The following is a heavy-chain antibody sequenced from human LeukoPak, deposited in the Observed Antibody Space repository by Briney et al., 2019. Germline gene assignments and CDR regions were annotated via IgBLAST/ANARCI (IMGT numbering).Heavy chain of an antibody. CDR1: GSTVTTTY. J-gene: IGHJ4*02. CDR3: ARASTDNWYIYFDF. V-gene: IGHV3-66*01. Sequence: AGGSLRLSCAVSGSTVTTTYLSWVRQAPGKGLEWVSLIYSGGSTYYAESVKGRFTISRDKSKNTLYLQMNSPRDDDTAVYYCARASTDNWYIYFDFWGRGTPVTVSS. D-gene: IGHD1-1*01. CDR2: IYSGGST.